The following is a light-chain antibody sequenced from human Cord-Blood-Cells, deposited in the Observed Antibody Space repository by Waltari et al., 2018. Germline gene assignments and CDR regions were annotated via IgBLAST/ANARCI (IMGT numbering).Light chain of an antibody. Sequence: QSALTQPASVSGSPGQSITISCPGTSRDVGGYNYVSCYQQHPGKAPKLMIYDVSKRPSGVSNRFSGSKSGNTASLTISGLQAEDEADYYCSSYTSSSTVVFGGGTKLTVL. CDR3: SSYTSSSTVV. V-gene: IGLV2-14*01. J-gene: IGLJ2*01. CDR2: DVS. CDR1: SRDVGGYNY.